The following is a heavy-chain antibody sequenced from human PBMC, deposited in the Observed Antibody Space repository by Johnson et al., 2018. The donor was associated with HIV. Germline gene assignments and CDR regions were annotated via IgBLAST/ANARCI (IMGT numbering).Heavy chain of an antibody. CDR2: ISGSGGST. V-gene: IGHV3-23*04. D-gene: IGHD5-18*01. CDR1: RFTFSRYA. CDR3: AKDEGYGKFDAFDI. J-gene: IGHJ3*02. Sequence: VQLVESGGGLVQPGASLRLSSPASRFTFSRYAMSWVRQAPGKGLEWVSAISGSGGSTYYADSVKGRFTISRDNSKNTLYLQMNSLRAEDTAVFYCAKDEGYGKFDAFDIWGQGTMVTVSS.